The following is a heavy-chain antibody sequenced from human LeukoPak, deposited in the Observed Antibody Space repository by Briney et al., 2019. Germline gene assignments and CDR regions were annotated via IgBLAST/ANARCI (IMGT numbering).Heavy chain of an antibody. J-gene: IGHJ3*02. D-gene: IGHD1-26*01. V-gene: IGHV3-15*01. CDR3: ATAIFVYSAFDI. CDR1: GFPFANTW. CDR2: IKSKHDGATT. Sequence: GGSLRLSCSASGFPFANTWMTWVRQAPGKGLEWVGRIKSKHDGATTDYAAPVKGRFTISRDDSKNTLYLQMTSLNAKDSTVYFCATAIFVYSAFDIWGQGTVVTVSS.